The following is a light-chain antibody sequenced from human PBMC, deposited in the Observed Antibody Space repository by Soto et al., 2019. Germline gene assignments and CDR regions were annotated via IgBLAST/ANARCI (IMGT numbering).Light chain of an antibody. V-gene: IGKV3-15*01. CDR1: QSISSN. J-gene: IGKJ5*01. CDR2: SVS. Sequence: EIVMTQSPATLSVSPGERATLSCRASQSISSNLAWYQQKPGQAPRLLIYSVSTRATGVPARFSGSGSGTQFTLSISSLEPEDSAVYYCQQRHMWPITFGQGTRLEIK. CDR3: QQRHMWPIT.